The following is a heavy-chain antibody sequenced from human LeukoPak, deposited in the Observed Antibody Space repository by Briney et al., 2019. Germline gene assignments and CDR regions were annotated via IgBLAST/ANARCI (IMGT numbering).Heavy chain of an antibody. CDR2: MYYSGST. Sequence: SETLSLTCTVSGGSITSSSYYWGWIRQPPGKGLEWIGSMYYSGSTYYNPSLKSRVTISVDTSMHQFSLKLSSVTAADTAVYYCARHSTRPHDSSGYYYSAYWGQGTLVTVSS. J-gene: IGHJ4*02. CDR3: ARHSTRPHDSSGYYYSAY. D-gene: IGHD3-22*01. V-gene: IGHV4-39*01. CDR1: GGSITSSSYY.